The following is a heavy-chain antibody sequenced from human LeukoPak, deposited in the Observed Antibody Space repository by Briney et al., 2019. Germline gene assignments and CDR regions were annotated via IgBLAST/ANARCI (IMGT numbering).Heavy chain of an antibody. CDR3: TRVGYIDEGIDY. D-gene: IGHD5-24*01. J-gene: IGHJ4*02. V-gene: IGHV3-33*08. CDR2: ISHEGGNE. Sequence: GGSLRLSCTASGFTSSSYGMHWVRQAPGKGLEWVAVISHEGGNEYYGDSVKGRFTISRDNSKNTLYLQMNSLRAEDTAIYYCTRVGYIDEGIDYWGQGTLVTVSS. CDR1: GFTSSSYG.